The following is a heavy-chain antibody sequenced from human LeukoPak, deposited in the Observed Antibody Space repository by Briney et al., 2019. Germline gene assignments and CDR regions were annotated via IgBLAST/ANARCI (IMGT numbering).Heavy chain of an antibody. V-gene: IGHV3-23*01. J-gene: IGHJ4*02. CDR2: ISGSGGST. CDR1: GFSFGTNA. Sequence: GGALRLSSAAAGFSFGTNAMSWFRQSPGEGLVQGSAISGSGGSTYYADSVKGRFTISRDNSENTLYLQMNSLRAEDTAVYYCAKSYYDYVWGSPRSYFDYWGQGTLVTVSS. D-gene: IGHD3-16*01. CDR3: AKSYYDYVWGSPRSYFDY.